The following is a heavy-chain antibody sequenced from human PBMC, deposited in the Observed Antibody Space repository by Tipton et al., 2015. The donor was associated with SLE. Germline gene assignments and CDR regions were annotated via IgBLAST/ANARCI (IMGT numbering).Heavy chain of an antibody. Sequence: SLRLSCAASGFTFSSYAMHWVRQAPGKGLEWVAVISYDGSNKYYADSVKGRFTISRDNSKNTLYLQMNSLRAEDTAVYYCARGITIFGVVITYYYYMDVWGKGTTVTVSS. J-gene: IGHJ6*03. D-gene: IGHD3-3*01. CDR3: ARGITIFGVVITYYYYMDV. V-gene: IGHV3-30-3*01. CDR1: GFTFSSYA. CDR2: ISYDGSNK.